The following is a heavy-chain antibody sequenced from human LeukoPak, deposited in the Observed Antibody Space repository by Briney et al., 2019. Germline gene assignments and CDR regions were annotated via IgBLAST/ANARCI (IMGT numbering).Heavy chain of an antibody. J-gene: IGHJ3*02. CDR1: GFTFSSYG. CDR3: ARDFCSGGSCYPDAFDI. D-gene: IGHD2-15*01. V-gene: IGHV3-33*01. Sequence: PGRSLRLSCAASGFTFSSYGMHWVRQAPGKGLEWVAVIWYDGTNTYYADSVKGRFTISRDNSKNTLYLQMNRLRAEDTAVYYCARDFCSGGSCYPDAFDIWGQGTMVTVSS. CDR2: IWYDGTNT.